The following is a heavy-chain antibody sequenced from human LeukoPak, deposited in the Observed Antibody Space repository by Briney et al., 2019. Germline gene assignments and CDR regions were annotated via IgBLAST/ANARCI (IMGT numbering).Heavy chain of an antibody. V-gene: IGHV5-51*01. J-gene: IGHJ4*02. CDR3: ARPLRGYFDGELTY. CDR1: GYSFTNYW. CDR2: IYPDDSES. D-gene: IGHD3-9*01. Sequence: GESLKISCEASGYSFTNYWIGWVRQMPGKGLEWMGIIYPDDSESKYSPSFQGQVTISADKSISTAYLQWSSLKASDTAMYYCARPLRGYFDGELTYWGQGTLVTVSS.